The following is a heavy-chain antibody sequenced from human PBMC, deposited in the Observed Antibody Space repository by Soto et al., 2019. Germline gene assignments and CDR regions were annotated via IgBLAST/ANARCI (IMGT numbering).Heavy chain of an antibody. CDR3: ARDLGGHSGYDVNYYYYYGMDV. D-gene: IGHD5-12*01. CDR1: GGSISSYY. J-gene: IGHJ6*02. Sequence: SETLSLTCTVSGGSISSYYWSWIRQPPGKGLEWIGYIYYSGGTNYNPSLKSRVTISVDTSKNQFSLKLSSVTAADTAVYYCARDLGGHSGYDVNYYYYYGMDVWGQGTTVTVSS. V-gene: IGHV4-59*01. CDR2: IYYSGGT.